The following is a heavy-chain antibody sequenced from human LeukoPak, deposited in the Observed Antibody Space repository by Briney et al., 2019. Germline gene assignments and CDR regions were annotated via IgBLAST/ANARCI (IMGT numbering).Heavy chain of an antibody. Sequence: GGSLRLSCAASGFTFSSYEMNWVRQAPGKGLEWVSYISSSGSTIYYADSVKGRFTISRDNAKNSLYLQMNSLRAEDTAVYYCARVRGVTAFDYWGQGTLVTVSS. J-gene: IGHJ4*02. D-gene: IGHD3-10*01. CDR1: GFTFSSYE. V-gene: IGHV3-48*03. CDR3: ARVRGVTAFDY. CDR2: ISSSGSTI.